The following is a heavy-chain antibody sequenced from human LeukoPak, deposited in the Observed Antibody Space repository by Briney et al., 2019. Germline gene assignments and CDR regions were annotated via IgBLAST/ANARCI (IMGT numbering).Heavy chain of an antibody. D-gene: IGHD2-21*02. CDR3: ARAPERDLLTAIPTDY. Sequence: PGGSLRLSCAASGFTFSSYGMHWVRQAPGKGLEWVAVISYDGSNKYYADSVKGRFTISRDNSKNTLYLQMNSLRAEDTAVYYCARAPERDLLTAIPTDYWGQGTLVTVSS. CDR1: GFTFSSYG. J-gene: IGHJ4*02. V-gene: IGHV3-30*03. CDR2: ISYDGSNK.